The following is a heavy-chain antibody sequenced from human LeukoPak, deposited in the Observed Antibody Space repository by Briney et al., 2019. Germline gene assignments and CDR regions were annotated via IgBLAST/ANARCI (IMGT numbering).Heavy chain of an antibody. CDR3: ARVLYHYGSGTYRVGNGVDI. D-gene: IGHD3-10*01. CDR1: GFTFSSYA. Sequence: PGESLRLSCAASGFTFSSYAMTWVRQAPGKGLEWVSAIFGSDGRTFYADAVKGRFTISRDNAKNSLYLQMNSLRAEDTAVYYCARVLYHYGSGTYRVGNGVDIWGQGTMVTVSS. CDR2: IFGSDGRT. V-gene: IGHV3-23*01. J-gene: IGHJ3*02.